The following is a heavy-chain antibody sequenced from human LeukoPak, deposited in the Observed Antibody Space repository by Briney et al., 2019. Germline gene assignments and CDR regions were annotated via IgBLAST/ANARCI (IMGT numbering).Heavy chain of an antibody. CDR2: INPNSGGT. V-gene: IGHV1-2*02. CDR3: ARSLGYSSSQLVDY. J-gene: IGHJ4*02. Sequence: ASVKVSCKASGYTFTGYYIHWVRQAPGQGLERMRWINPNSGGTNYAQKFQGRVTMTRDTSISTAYMELSRLRSDDTAVYYCARSLGYSSSQLVDYWGQGTLVTVSS. CDR1: GYTFTGYY. D-gene: IGHD6-13*01.